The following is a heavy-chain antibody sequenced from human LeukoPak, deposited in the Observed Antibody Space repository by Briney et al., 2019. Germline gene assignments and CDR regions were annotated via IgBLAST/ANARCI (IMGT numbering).Heavy chain of an antibody. CDR2: IGSDTYT. CDR3: ARESSSVNFQH. CDR1: GFTFIIYS. Sequence: GGSLRLSCAASGFTFIIYSMTWVRQAPGKGLEWVSSIGSDTYTYYADSVKGRFTISRDNAKNSLYLQMNSLRAEDTAVYYCARESSSVNFQHWGQGTLVTVSS. D-gene: IGHD6-19*01. V-gene: IGHV3-21*01. J-gene: IGHJ1*01.